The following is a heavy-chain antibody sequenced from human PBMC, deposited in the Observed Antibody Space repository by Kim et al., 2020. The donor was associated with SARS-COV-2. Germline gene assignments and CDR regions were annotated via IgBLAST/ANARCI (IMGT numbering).Heavy chain of an antibody. V-gene: IGHV1-46*01. J-gene: IGHJ4*02. D-gene: IGHD6-13*01. CDR3: ARDKGGPRGGYSSSLDY. CDR2: INPSGGST. Sequence: ASVKVSCKASGYTFTSYYMHWVRQAPGQGLEWMGIINPSGGSTSYAQKFQGRVTMTRDTSTSTVYMELSSLRSEDTAVYYCARDKGGPRGGYSSSLDYWGQGTLVTVSS. CDR1: GYTFTSYY.